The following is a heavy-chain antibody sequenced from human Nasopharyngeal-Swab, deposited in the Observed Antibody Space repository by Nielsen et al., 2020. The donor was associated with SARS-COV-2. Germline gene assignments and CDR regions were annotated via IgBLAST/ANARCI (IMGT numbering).Heavy chain of an antibody. CDR1: GFDVTSNH. CDR3: ARDHPPIEAVGTNYFDY. Sequence: GESLKISCVASGFDVTSNHMSWVRQAAGKGLEWVSVIYSGGTPYYADSVKGRFTISRDKSRNTVYIQMRRLRAEDTAVYFCARDHPPIEAVGTNYFDYWGQGTLVTVSS. J-gene: IGHJ4*02. V-gene: IGHV3-66*01. D-gene: IGHD6-13*01. CDR2: IYSGGTP.